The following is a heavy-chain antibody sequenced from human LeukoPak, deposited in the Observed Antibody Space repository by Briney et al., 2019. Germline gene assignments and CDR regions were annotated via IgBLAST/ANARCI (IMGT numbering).Heavy chain of an antibody. D-gene: IGHD3-22*01. Sequence: ASVKVSCKASGYTFTKYDINWARQATGQGLEWMAWMNPDSNNIGYAQNFQGRLTITRDTSISTAYMELNSLTFEDTAVYYCARGLQNGDDSSGYYGYWGQGTLVTVSS. CDR2: MNPDSNNI. CDR3: ARGLQNGDDSSGYYGY. J-gene: IGHJ4*02. CDR1: GYTFTKYD. V-gene: IGHV1-8*03.